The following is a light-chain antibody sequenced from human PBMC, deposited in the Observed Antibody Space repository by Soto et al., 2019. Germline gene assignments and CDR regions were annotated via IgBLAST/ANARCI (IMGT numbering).Light chain of an antibody. V-gene: IGKV3-20*01. J-gene: IGKJ5*01. Sequence: EIVLTQSPGTLSLSPLERSTLSFSSSQSVSSNSLAWYHQKPGQPPRLLMYGASSRATGIPDRFSGSGSGTDFTLTISRLEPEDFAMYYCQQYGSSPITFGQGTRLEIK. CDR3: QQYGSSPIT. CDR1: QSVSSNS. CDR2: GAS.